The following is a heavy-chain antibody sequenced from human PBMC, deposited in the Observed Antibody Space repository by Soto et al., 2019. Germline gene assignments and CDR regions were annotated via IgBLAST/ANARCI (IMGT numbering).Heavy chain of an antibody. J-gene: IGHJ6*02. Sequence: ASVKVSCKVSGYTLTELSMHWVRQAPGKGLEWMGGFDPEDGETIYAQKFQGRVTMTEDTSTDTAYMELSSLRSEDTAAYYCATDSTPAATAIPFYYYYGMDVWGQGTTVTVSS. V-gene: IGHV1-24*01. CDR3: ATDSTPAATAIPFYYYYGMDV. CDR2: FDPEDGET. CDR1: GYTLTELS. D-gene: IGHD2-2*02.